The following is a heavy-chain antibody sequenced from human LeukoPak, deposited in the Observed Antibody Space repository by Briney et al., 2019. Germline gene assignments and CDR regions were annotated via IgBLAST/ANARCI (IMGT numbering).Heavy chain of an antibody. CDR1: GGTFSSYA. V-gene: IGHV1-69*13. Sequence: GASVKVSCKASGGTFSSYAISWVRQAPGQGLEWMGGIIPIFGTANYAQKFQGRVTITADESTSTAYMELSSLRSEDTAVYYCARGQDPNGSGSFDRFDYWGQGTLVTVSS. J-gene: IGHJ4*02. D-gene: IGHD3-10*01. CDR3: ARGQDPNGSGSFDRFDY. CDR2: IIPIFGTA.